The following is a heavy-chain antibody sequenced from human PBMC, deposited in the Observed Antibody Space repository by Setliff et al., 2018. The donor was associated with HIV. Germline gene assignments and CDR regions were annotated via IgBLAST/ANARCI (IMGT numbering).Heavy chain of an antibody. D-gene: IGHD1-1*01. Sequence: PGESLKISCKGSAYSFTTFWIAWVRQMPGKGLEWRGIIYPGDSDTTYSPSFQGQVTISVDKSISTAYLQWSSLKASDSAMYYCARQTVHTTHSLDFGSPNRDYYYGMDVWGQGTTVTVSS. J-gene: IGHJ6*02. CDR3: ARQTVHTTHSLDFGSPNRDYYYGMDV. CDR1: AYSFTTFW. V-gene: IGHV5-51*01. CDR2: IYPGDSDT.